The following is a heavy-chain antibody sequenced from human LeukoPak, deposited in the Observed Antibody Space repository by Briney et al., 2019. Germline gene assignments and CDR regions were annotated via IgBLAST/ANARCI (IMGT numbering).Heavy chain of an antibody. Sequence: SETLSLTCTVSGGSISSYYWSWIRQPPGKGLEWIGYIYYSGSTNYNPSLKSRVTISVDTSKNQFSLKLSSVTAADTAVYYCAREAGVRGARGFDFWGQGTLVTVSS. CDR3: AREAGVRGARGFDF. J-gene: IGHJ4*02. CDR1: GGSISSYY. D-gene: IGHD3-10*01. V-gene: IGHV4-59*12. CDR2: IYYSGST.